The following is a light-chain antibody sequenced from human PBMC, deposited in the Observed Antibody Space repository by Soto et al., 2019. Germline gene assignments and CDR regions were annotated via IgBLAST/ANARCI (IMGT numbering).Light chain of an antibody. CDR3: QTWNTGTHVV. V-gene: IGLV4-69*01. Sequence: QPVLTQSPSASASLGASVKLTCTLSSGHSSYAIAWHQQQPEQGPRYLMKLNSDGSHNKGDGIPDRFSGSSSGAERYLTISSLQSEDEADYYCQTWNTGTHVVFGGGTKLTVL. CDR2: LNSDGSH. CDR1: SGHSSYA. J-gene: IGLJ2*01.